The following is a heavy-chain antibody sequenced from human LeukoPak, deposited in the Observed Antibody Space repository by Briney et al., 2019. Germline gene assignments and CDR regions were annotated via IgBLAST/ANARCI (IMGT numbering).Heavy chain of an antibody. D-gene: IGHD2-2*01. CDR2: IRYDGSNK. V-gene: IGHV3-30*02. J-gene: IGHJ4*02. CDR3: AKGLGYCSSTSCSIDY. Sequence: GGSLRLSCAASGSTFSSYGMHWVRQAPGKGLEWVAFIRYDGSNKYYADSVKGRFTISRDNSKNTLYLQMNSLRAEDTAVYYCAKGLGYCSSTSCSIDYWGQGTLVTVSS. CDR1: GSTFSSYG.